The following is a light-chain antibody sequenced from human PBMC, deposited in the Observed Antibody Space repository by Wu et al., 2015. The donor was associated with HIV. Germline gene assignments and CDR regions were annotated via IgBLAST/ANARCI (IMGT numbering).Light chain of an antibody. CDR1: QSVSNN. Sequence: EIVMTQSPATLSVSPGERATLSCRASQSVSNNLAWYQQIPGQPPRLLIYGASTRATGVPARFSGSGSGTEFTLTISSLQSEDFAVYYCQDYSRPNRTFGQGTNLEIK. CDR2: GAS. V-gene: IGKV3-15*01. J-gene: IGKJ2*01. CDR3: QDYSRPNRT.